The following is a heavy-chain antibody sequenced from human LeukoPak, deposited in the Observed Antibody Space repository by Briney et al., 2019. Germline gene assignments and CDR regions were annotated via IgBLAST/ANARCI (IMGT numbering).Heavy chain of an antibody. CDR3: ASSYQGY. J-gene: IGHJ4*02. V-gene: IGHV3-48*01. CDR2: ISSSSSTI. CDR1: GFTFSSYA. Sequence: GGSLRLSCAASGFTFSSYAMSWVRQAPGKGLEWVSYISSSSSTIYYADSVKGRFTISRDNAKNSLYLQINSLRAEDTAVYYCASSYQGYWGQGTLVTVSS.